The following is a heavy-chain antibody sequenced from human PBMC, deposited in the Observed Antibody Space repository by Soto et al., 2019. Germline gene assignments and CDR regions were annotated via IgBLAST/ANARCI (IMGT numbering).Heavy chain of an antibody. D-gene: IGHD3-3*01. CDR2: ISWDGGST. J-gene: IGHJ4*02. Sequence: EVQLVESGGVVVQPGGSLRLSCAASGFTFDDYTMHWVRQAPGKGLEWVSLISWDGGSTYHADSVKGRFTISRDNSKNSLYLQMNSLRTEDTALYYCAKDGVAPFDYWGQGTLVTVSS. V-gene: IGHV3-43*01. CDR1: GFTFDDYT. CDR3: AKDGVAPFDY.